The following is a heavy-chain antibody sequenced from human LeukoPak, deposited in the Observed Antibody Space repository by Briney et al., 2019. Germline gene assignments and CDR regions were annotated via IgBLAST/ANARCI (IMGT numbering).Heavy chain of an antibody. V-gene: IGHV1-46*01. J-gene: IGHJ3*02. CDR1: GYTFTSYY. Sequence: GASVKVSCKASGYTFTSYYMHWVRQAPGQGLEWMGIINPNTGDTTYAQKFQGRLTMTRDMSTSTVYMELSSLTSEDTAVFYCARYGFSTVWQGGWHAFDIWGQGTVVTVSS. D-gene: IGHD6-13*01. CDR3: ARYGFSTVWQGGWHAFDI. CDR2: INPNTGDT.